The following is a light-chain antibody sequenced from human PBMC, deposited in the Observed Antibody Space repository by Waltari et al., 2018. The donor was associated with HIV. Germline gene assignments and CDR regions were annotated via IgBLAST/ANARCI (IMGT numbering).Light chain of an antibody. CDR3: QQYNTWPLS. Sequence: EIVMTQSPATLSVSPGERATLSCRASQNIINNLAWYQQKPGQAPRLLIYGASTRATSIPARFSGSGYGTDFTLTINSLQSEDIAGNYCQQYNTWPLSFGGGTKVEIK. CDR2: GAS. J-gene: IGKJ4*01. CDR1: QNIINN. V-gene: IGKV3-15*01.